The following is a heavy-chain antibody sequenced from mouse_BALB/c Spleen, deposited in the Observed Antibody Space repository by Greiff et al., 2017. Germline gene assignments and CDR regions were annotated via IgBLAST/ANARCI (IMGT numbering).Heavy chain of an antibody. CDR1: GYTFTDYW. CDR2: IDTSDSYT. Sequence: VQLQQSGAELVMPGASVKMSCKASGYTFTDYWMHWVKQRPGQGLEWIGAIDTSDSYTSYNQKFKGKATLTVDESSSTAYMQLSSLTSEDSAVYYCAREGITTGAWFAYWGQGTLVTVSA. D-gene: IGHD2-4*01. V-gene: IGHV1-69*01. J-gene: IGHJ3*01. CDR3: AREGITTGAWFAY.